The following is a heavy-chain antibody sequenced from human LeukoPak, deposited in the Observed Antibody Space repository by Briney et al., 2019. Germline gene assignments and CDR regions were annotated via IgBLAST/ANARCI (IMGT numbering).Heavy chain of an antibody. Sequence: KSSETLSLTCTVSGGSISSSSYYWGWIRQPPGKGLEWIGYIYYSGSTNYNPSLKSRVTISVDTSKKQFSLKLSSVTAADTAVYYCARSRIAVAPWPDWWGQGTLVTVSS. CDR3: ARSRIAVAPWPDW. D-gene: IGHD6-19*01. J-gene: IGHJ4*02. CDR2: IYYSGST. V-gene: IGHV4-61*05. CDR1: GGSISSSSYY.